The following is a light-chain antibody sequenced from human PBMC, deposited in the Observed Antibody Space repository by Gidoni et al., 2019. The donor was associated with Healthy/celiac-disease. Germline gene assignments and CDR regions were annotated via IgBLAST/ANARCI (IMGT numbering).Light chain of an antibody. CDR3: MQALQTPYT. CDR1: QSLLHSNGYNY. J-gene: IGKJ2*01. CDR2: LGS. V-gene: IGKV2-28*01. Sequence: DIVMTQSPLSLPVTPGEPASISCRSSQSLLHSNGYNYLDWYLQKPGQSPPRLIYLGSNRASGVPDRFSGSGSGTEFTLKISRVEAEDVGVYYCMQALQTPYTCXXXTKLEIK.